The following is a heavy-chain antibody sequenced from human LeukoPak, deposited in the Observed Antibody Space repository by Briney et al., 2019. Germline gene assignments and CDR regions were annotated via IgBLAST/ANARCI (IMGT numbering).Heavy chain of an antibody. CDR3: ARGRTYCSGGSCTANPYYFDY. CDR1: GYTFTGYY. D-gene: IGHD2-15*01. J-gene: IGHJ4*02. V-gene: IGHV1-2*02. CDR2: INPNSGGT. Sequence: ASVKVSCKASGYTFTGYYMHWVRQAPGQGLEWMGWINPNSGGTNYAQKFQGRVTITADESTSTAYMELSSLRSEDTAVYYCARGRTYCSGGSCTANPYYFDYWGQGTLVTVSS.